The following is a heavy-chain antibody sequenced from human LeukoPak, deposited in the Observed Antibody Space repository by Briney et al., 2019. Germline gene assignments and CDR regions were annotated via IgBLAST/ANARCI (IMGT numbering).Heavy chain of an antibody. V-gene: IGHV3-66*01. CDR1: GFTVSSNY. Sequence: GGSLRLSCAASGFTVSSNYMSWVRQAPGKGPEWVSVIYSGGSTYYADSVKGRFTISRDNSKNTLYLQMNSLRAEDTAVYYCASALYSGYDFGYWGQGTLVTVSS. J-gene: IGHJ4*02. CDR2: IYSGGST. CDR3: ASALYSGYDFGY. D-gene: IGHD5-12*01.